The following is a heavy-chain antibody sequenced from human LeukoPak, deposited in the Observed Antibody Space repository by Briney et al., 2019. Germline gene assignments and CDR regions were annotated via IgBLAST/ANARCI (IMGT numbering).Heavy chain of an antibody. CDR2: IWYDGSNK. CDR3: ARDGGYDYPGYVGPDY. J-gene: IGHJ4*02. V-gene: IGHV3-33*01. D-gene: IGHD5-12*01. Sequence: LSGGSLRLSCAASGFTFSSYGMHWVRQAPGKGLEWVAVIWYDGSNKYYADSVKGRFTISRDNSKNTLYLRMNSLRAEDTAVYYCARDGGYDYPGYVGPDYWGQGTLVTVSS. CDR1: GFTFSSYG.